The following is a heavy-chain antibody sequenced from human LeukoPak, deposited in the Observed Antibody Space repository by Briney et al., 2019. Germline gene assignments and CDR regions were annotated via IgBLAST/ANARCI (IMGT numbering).Heavy chain of an antibody. D-gene: IGHD2-2*03. CDR3: ATLDIVEGDLDY. CDR2: ISYDGSNK. J-gene: IGHJ4*02. CDR1: GFTFSSYG. V-gene: IGHV3-30*03. Sequence: PGRSLRLSCAASGFTFSSYGMHWVRQAPGKGLEWVAVISYDGSNKYYADSVKGRFTISRDNSKNTLYLQMNSLRAEDTAVYYCATLDIVEGDLDYWGQGTLVTVSS.